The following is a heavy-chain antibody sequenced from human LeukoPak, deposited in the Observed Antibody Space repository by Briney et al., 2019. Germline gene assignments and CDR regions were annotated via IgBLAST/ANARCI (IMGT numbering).Heavy chain of an antibody. D-gene: IGHD3-22*01. CDR1: GFTFSSYA. Sequence: HSGGSLRLSCAASGFTFSSYAMSWVRQAPGKGLEWVSAISGSGGSTYYADSVKGRFTISRDNSKNTLYLQMNSLRAEDTAVYYCAKDRDSSGYLEGYFDYWGQGTLVTVSS. V-gene: IGHV3-23*01. CDR3: AKDRDSSGYLEGYFDY. J-gene: IGHJ4*02. CDR2: ISGSGGST.